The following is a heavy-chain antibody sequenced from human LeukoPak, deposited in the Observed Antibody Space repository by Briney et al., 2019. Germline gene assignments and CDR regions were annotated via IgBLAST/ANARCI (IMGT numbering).Heavy chain of an antibody. V-gene: IGHV4-59*01. Sequence: SETLSLTCTVSGGSISSYYWSWIRQPPGKGLEWIGYIYYSGSTNYNPSLKSRVTISVDTSKNQFSLKLSSVTAADTAVYYCAGVYYDFWSGPVSDNYFDCWGQGTLVTVSS. D-gene: IGHD3-3*01. J-gene: IGHJ4*02. CDR3: AGVYYDFWSGPVSDNYFDC. CDR2: IYYSGST. CDR1: GGSISSYY.